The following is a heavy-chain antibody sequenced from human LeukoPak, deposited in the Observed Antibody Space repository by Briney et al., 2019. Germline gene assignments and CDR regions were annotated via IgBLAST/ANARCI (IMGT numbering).Heavy chain of an antibody. D-gene: IGHD3-10*02. CDR3: AELGITMIGGV. V-gene: IGHV3-48*03. J-gene: IGHJ6*04. CDR2: ISSSGSTI. CDR1: YFNVSSNY. Sequence: PGGSLRLSCAVSYFNVSSNYMTWVRQAPGKGPEWVSYISSSGSTIYYADSVKGRFTISRDNAKNSLYLQMNSLRAEDTAVYYCAELGITMIGGVWGKGTTVTISS.